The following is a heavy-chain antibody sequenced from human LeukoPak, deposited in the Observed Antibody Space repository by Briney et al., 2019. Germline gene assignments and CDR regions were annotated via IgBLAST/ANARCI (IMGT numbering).Heavy chain of an antibody. V-gene: IGHV3-66*04. CDR2: IYSGGST. D-gene: IGHD2-2*01. J-gene: IGHJ4*02. CDR1: GCTFSSYW. Sequence: GGSLRLSCAASGCTFSSYWMRWVRQAPGQGLEWVSVIYSGGSTYYADPAKGRFTISRDNSKNTLYLKTNRLRAEDTAVYYCARHIGYCSSTSCYPYYFDYWGQGALVTVSS. CDR3: ARHIGYCSSTSCYPYYFDY.